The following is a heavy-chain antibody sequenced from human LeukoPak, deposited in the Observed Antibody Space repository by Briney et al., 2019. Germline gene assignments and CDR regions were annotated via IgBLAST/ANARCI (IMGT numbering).Heavy chain of an antibody. CDR1: GFTFSSYW. Sequence: GGSLRLSCAASGFTFSSYWMSWVRQAPGKGLEWVANIKQDGSEKYYVDSVKGRLTISRDNAKNSLYLQMNSLRAEDTAVYYCARDLYSSGWYTARGDYWGQGTLVTVSS. CDR2: IKQDGSEK. J-gene: IGHJ4*02. CDR3: ARDLYSSGWYTARGDY. V-gene: IGHV3-7*01. D-gene: IGHD6-19*01.